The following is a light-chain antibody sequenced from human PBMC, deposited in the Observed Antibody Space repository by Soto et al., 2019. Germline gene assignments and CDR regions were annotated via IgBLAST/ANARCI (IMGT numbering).Light chain of an antibody. CDR3: SSYTSSSTPVV. V-gene: IGLV2-18*02. CDR1: SSDVGSYNR. Sequence: QSALTQPPSVSASPGQSVTISCTGTSSDVGSYNRVSWYQQPPGTAPKLMIYEVSNRPSGVPDRFSGSKSGNTASLTISGLQAEDEADYYCSSYTSSSTPVVFGGGTKLTVL. CDR2: EVS. J-gene: IGLJ2*01.